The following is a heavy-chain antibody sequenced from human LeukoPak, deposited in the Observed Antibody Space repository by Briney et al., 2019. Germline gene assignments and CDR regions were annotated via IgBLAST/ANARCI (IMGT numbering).Heavy chain of an antibody. CDR2: ISYDGSNK. CDR1: GFTFSSYG. V-gene: IGHV3-30*03. D-gene: IGHD4-23*01. CDR3: ARGTVVDY. J-gene: IGHJ4*02. Sequence: GGSLRLSCAASGFTFSSYGMHWVRQVPGKGLEWVAVISYDGSNKYYADSVKGRFTISRDNSKNTLYLQMNSLRAEDTAVYYCARGTVVDYWGQGTLVTVSS.